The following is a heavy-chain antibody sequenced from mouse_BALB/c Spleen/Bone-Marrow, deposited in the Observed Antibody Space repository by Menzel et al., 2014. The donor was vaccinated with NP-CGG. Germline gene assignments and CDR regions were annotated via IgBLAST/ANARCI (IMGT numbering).Heavy chain of an antibody. D-gene: IGHD1-1*01. V-gene: IGHV1-67*01. CDR3: ARGGIYYGSSSFAY. CDR2: ISTYSGNT. CDR1: GYTFTDHA. Sequence: QVQLQQSGPELVRPGVSVKISCKGSGYTFTDHAMHWVKQSHAKSLEWIGVISTYSGNTNYNQKFKGKATMTVDKSSSTAYMELARLTSEDSAIYYCARGGIYYGSSSFAYWGQGTLVTVSA. J-gene: IGHJ3*01.